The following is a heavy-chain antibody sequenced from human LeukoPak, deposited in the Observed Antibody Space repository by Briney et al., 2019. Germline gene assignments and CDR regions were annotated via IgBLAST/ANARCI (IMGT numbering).Heavy chain of an antibody. CDR2: ISYDGSNK. CDR3: ARVGQGYYGSGSYYIPYYYGMDV. Sequence: GGSLRLSCAASGFTFSSYAMHWVRQAPGKGLEWVAVISYDGSNKYYADSVKGRFTISRDNSKNTLYLQMNSLRAEDTAVYYCARVGQGYYGSGSYYIPYYYGMDVWGQGTTVTVSS. CDR1: GFTFSSYA. V-gene: IGHV3-30*04. D-gene: IGHD3-10*01. J-gene: IGHJ6*02.